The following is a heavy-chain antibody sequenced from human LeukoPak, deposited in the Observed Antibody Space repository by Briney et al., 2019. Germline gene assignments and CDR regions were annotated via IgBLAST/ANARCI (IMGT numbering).Heavy chain of an antibody. CDR2: ISYDGSNK. CDR1: GFTFSSYG. J-gene: IGHJ4*02. Sequence: PGGSLRLSCAASGFTFSSYGMHWVRQSPGKGLEWVAVISYDGSNKYYADSVKGRFTISRDNSKNTLYLQMNSLRAEDTAVYYCAKGAAIGYSYEDYWGQGTLVTVS. D-gene: IGHD5-18*01. CDR3: AKGAAIGYSYEDY. V-gene: IGHV3-30*18.